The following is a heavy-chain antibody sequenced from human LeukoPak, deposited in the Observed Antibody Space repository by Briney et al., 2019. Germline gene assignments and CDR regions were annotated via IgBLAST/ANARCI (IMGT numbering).Heavy chain of an antibody. D-gene: IGHD3-22*01. CDR2: TNHSGST. V-gene: IGHV4-39*07. CDR3: VTYYFDSSGPKKNY. Sequence: SETLSLMCTVSGGSINRDNYYWGWIRQPPGKGLEWIGETNHSGSTNYNPPLKSRVTISVDTSKKQFSLKLSSVTAADTAVYYCVTYYFDSSGPKKNYWGQGTLVTVSS. J-gene: IGHJ4*02. CDR1: GGSINRDNYY.